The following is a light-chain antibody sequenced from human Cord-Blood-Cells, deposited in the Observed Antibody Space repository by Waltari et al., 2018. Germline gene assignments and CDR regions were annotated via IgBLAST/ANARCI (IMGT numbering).Light chain of an antibody. J-gene: IGKJ4*01. Sequence: EIVMTQSPATLSVSPGDRATLSCRASQSVSSNLAWYQQKPGQAPMLLIYGASTRATGIPARFSGSGSGTEFTLTISSLQSEDFAVYYCQQYNKWLTFGGGTKVEIK. CDR2: GAS. CDR1: QSVSSN. CDR3: QQYNKWLT. V-gene: IGKV3-15*01.